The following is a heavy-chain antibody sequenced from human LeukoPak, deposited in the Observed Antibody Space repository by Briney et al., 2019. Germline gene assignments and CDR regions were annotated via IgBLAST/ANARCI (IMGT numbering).Heavy chain of an antibody. V-gene: IGHV4-38-2*01. CDR1: GYSITSDYY. D-gene: IGHD1-26*01. CDR2: IYHSGST. J-gene: IGHJ4*02. CDR3: ARSSVGTTAQYCFDY. Sequence: SETLSLTCVVSGYSITSDYYWGWIRQPPGKGLEWIGSIYHSGSTYYNPSLKSRVTVSVDTSKNQFSLKLSSVTAADTAVYYCARSSVGTTAQYCFDYWGQGTLVTVSS.